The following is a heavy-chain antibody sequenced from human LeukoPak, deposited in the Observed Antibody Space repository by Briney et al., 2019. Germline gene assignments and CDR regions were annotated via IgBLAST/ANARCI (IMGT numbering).Heavy chain of an antibody. CDR1: GYTFTGYY. V-gene: IGHV1-2*02. Sequence: ASVKVSCKASGYTFTGYYMHWVRQAPGQGLEWMGWINPNSGGTNYAQKFQGRVTMTRDTSISTAYMELSRLRSDDTAVYYCARALRRNSGYYVSDYWGPGTLVTVSS. D-gene: IGHD3-22*01. CDR2: INPNSGGT. CDR3: ARALRRNSGYYVSDY. J-gene: IGHJ4*02.